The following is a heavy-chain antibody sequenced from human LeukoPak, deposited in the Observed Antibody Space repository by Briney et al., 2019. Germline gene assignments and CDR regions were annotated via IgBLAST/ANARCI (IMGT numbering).Heavy chain of an antibody. CDR1: GFTVSSNY. Sequence: QPGGSLRLSCAASGFTVSSNYMSWVRQAPGKGLEWVSVIYSGGSAYYADSVRGRFTISRDNSKNTLYLQMNSLRAEDTAVYYCAIFLSGGSYYPTWGQGTLVTVSS. CDR2: IYSGGSA. D-gene: IGHD1-26*01. J-gene: IGHJ4*02. V-gene: IGHV3-66*01. CDR3: AIFLSGGSYYPT.